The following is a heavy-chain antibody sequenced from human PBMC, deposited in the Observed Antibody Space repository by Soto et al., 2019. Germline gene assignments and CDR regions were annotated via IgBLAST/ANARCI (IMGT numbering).Heavy chain of an antibody. D-gene: IGHD1-26*01. V-gene: IGHV4-4*02. CDR1: GASISSTTSVNW. Sequence: QVQLQESGPGLVRPSGTLSLTCAVSGASISSTTSVNWWSWVRQPPGKGLEWIGEIYHSGSANYNPPLKGRVTMSVDKSKNQFSLKLSSVTAADTAVYYCARMVGATLVDFWGQGTLVTVSS. CDR3: ARMVGATLVDF. J-gene: IGHJ4*02. CDR2: IYHSGSA.